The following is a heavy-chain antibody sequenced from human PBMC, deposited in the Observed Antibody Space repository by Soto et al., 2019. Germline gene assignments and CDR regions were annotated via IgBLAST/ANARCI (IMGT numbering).Heavy chain of an antibody. CDR3: ARGRAVGVAAMIIYFDF. D-gene: IGHD3-16*01. CDR1: GGSFRTYY. J-gene: IGHJ4*02. Sequence: QVQLQQWGVGLLKPSETLSLTCAVYGGSFRTYYWTWIRQTPGKGLEWIGEINHSEYTTYNPSLKSRLTISVDTSKNQFSLKLRSVTAADTGVYFCARGRAVGVAAMIIYFDFWGQGSLVSVSS. V-gene: IGHV4-34*01. CDR2: INHSEYT.